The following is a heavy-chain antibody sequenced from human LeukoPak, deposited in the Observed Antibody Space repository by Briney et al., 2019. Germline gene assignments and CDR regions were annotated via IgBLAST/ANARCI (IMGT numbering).Heavy chain of an antibody. Sequence: ASVKVSCKASGYTFTNYYMHWLRQAPGHGLVWMGILYPSGGSSSYAQKFQGRVTMTRDTSTSTGYMQLSSLTSGYTALYYCARAYSGYSIDFWGQGTLVTVSS. CDR2: LYPSGGSS. J-gene: IGHJ4*02. CDR3: ARAYSGYSIDF. D-gene: IGHD3-22*01. V-gene: IGHV1-46*01. CDR1: GYTFTNYY.